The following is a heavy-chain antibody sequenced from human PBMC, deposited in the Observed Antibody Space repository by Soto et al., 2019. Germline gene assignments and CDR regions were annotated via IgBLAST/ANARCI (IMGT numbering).Heavy chain of an antibody. CDR2: ISGSGGST. J-gene: IGHJ4*02. CDR1: GFTFSSYA. V-gene: IGHV3-23*01. CDR3: AKRFWDSSGWYWNY. Sequence: EVQLLESGGGLVQPGGSLRLSCAASGFTFSSYAMSWVRQAPGKGLEWVSAISGSGGSTYYADSVKGRFTISRDNSKNSLYLQMNSLRAEDTAVYYCAKRFWDSSGWYWNYWGQGTLVTVSS. D-gene: IGHD6-19*01.